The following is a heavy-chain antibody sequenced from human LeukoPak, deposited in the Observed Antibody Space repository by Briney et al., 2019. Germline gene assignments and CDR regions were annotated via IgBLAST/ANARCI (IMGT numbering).Heavy chain of an antibody. J-gene: IGHJ4*02. D-gene: IGHD2-2*01. V-gene: IGHV3-23*01. Sequence: GGSLRLSCAASGFTFSIYAMSWVRQAPGKGLEWVSSISGTSGNTYYADSVKGRFTISRDNSKDTLYLQMNSLRAEDTAVYYCAKAPNCNSASCYTSVDYWGQGTLVTVSS. CDR2: ISGTSGNT. CDR1: GFTFSIYA. CDR3: AKAPNCNSASCYTSVDY.